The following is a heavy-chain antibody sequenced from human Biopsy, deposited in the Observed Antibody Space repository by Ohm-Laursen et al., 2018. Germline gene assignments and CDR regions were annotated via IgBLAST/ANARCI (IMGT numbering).Heavy chain of an antibody. CDR2: NIPILGTG. CDR1: GGTFSNYG. Sequence: SVKVSCKPPGGTFSNYGVNWVRQAPGQGLEWLGGNIPILGTGNYAQKFQDRVTVAADTSTSTATMELRSLRSDDTAVYYCATKLTGYFHHWGQGTLVSVSS. V-gene: IGHV1-69*06. CDR3: ATKLTGYFHH. J-gene: IGHJ1*01. D-gene: IGHD3-9*01.